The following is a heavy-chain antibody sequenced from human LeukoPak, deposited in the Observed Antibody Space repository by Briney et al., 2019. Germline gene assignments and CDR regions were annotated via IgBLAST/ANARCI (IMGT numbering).Heavy chain of an antibody. CDR1: VYTLTRYC. Sequence: ASVKLSCKASVYTLTRYCTHGVRQAPGQVLEWLGWISANSGATNYAQNFQGRVTMTRDTSMSTAYMELRRLRSDDTAVYYCAREDILTAYGSLGYWGQGTLVTVSS. J-gene: IGHJ4*02. CDR2: ISANSGAT. V-gene: IGHV1-2*02. CDR3: AREDILTAYGSLGY. D-gene: IGHD3-9*01.